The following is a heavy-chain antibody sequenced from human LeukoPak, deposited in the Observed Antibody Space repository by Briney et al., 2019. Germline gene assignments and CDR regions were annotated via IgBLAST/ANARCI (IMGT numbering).Heavy chain of an antibody. D-gene: IGHD3-10*01. V-gene: IGHV3-48*03. Sequence: AGGSLRLSCAASGFMFDDYGMSWVRQAPGKGLEWISYISRSDSTKYYADSVKGRFTISRDNAKNSLYLQMNSLRADDTALYYCARDRVFFYGSGSYVRGFDIWGQGTMVTVSS. CDR2: ISRSDSTK. J-gene: IGHJ3*02. CDR1: GFMFDDYG. CDR3: ARDRVFFYGSGSYVRGFDI.